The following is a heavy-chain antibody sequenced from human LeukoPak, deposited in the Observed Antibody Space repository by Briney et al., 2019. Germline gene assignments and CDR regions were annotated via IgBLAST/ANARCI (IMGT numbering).Heavy chain of an antibody. Sequence: ASVQVSCKASGYTVTGYYMHWVRQAPGQGLEWMGWINPNSGGTNYAQKFQGRVTMTRDTSISTAYMELSRLRSDDTAVYYCARAGDGYNPNFDYWGQGTLVTVSS. CDR3: ARAGDGYNPNFDY. D-gene: IGHD5-24*01. CDR1: GYTVTGYY. CDR2: INPNSGGT. V-gene: IGHV1-2*02. J-gene: IGHJ4*02.